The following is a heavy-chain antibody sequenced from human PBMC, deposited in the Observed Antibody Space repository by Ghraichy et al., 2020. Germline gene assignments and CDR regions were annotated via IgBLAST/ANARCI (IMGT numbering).Heavy chain of an antibody. J-gene: IGHJ3*02. Sequence: SQTLSLTCTVSGGSISSSNYYWGWIRQPPGKGLEWIGSIYYSGSTYYNPSLKSRVTISVDTSKNQFSLKLSSVTAADTAVYYCARRPDYGANIRSPAAFDIWGQGTMVTVSS. D-gene: IGHD4-17*01. CDR2: IYYSGST. V-gene: IGHV4-39*01. CDR1: GGSISSSNYY. CDR3: ARRPDYGANIRSPAAFDI.